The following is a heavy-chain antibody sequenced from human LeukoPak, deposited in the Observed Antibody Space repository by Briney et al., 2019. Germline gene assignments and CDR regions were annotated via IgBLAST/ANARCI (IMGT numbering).Heavy chain of an antibody. D-gene: IGHD7-27*01. J-gene: IGHJ5*02. CDR2: ISNSGGST. CDR3: AKGKTSWGSGWFDP. V-gene: IGHV3-23*01. Sequence: GGSLRLSCAASGFTFSNYVLSWVRQAPGKGLEWVSGISNSGGSTYYVDSVKGRFTISRDNSKNTVNLQMNSLRAEDTGVYYCAKGKTSWGSGWFDPWGQGTLVTVSS. CDR1: GFTFSNYV.